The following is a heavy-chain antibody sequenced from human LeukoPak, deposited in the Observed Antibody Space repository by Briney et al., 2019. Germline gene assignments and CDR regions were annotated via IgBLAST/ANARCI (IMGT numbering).Heavy chain of an antibody. CDR1: GFTFSSYA. Sequence: GRSLRLSCAASGFTFSSYAMHWVRQAPGKGLEWAAVISYDGSNKYYADSVKGRFTISRDNSKNTLYLQMNSLRAEDTAVYYCARDSIDGSGSQFDYWGQGTLVTVSS. D-gene: IGHD3-10*01. CDR3: ARDSIDGSGSQFDY. CDR2: ISYDGSNK. V-gene: IGHV3-30*04. J-gene: IGHJ4*02.